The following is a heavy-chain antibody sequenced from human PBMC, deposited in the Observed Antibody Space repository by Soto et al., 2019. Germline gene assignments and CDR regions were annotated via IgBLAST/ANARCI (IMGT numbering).Heavy chain of an antibody. CDR3: ATATNYGGQFDY. D-gene: IGHD4-17*01. Sequence: ASVKVSCKASGYTFTSYAMHWVRQAPGQRLEWMGWINAGNGNTKYSQKFQGRVTITRDTSASTAYMELSSLRSEDTAVYYCATATNYGGQFDYWGQGTLVTVSS. V-gene: IGHV1-3*01. CDR1: GYTFTSYA. CDR2: INAGNGNT. J-gene: IGHJ4*02.